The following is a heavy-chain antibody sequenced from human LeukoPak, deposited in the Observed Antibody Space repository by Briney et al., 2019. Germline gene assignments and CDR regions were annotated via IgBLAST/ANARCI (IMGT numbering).Heavy chain of an antibody. CDR3: AKDRSGSYYGTFDY. V-gene: IGHV3-21*04. D-gene: IGHD1-26*01. Sequence: PGGSLRLSCTASGFTFSSYSMNWVRQAPGKGLEWVASISSSSSSIYYADSVKGRFTISRDNAKNSLYLQMNSLRAEDTAVYYCAKDRSGSYYGTFDYWGQGTLVTVSS. J-gene: IGHJ4*02. CDR1: GFTFSSYS. CDR2: ISSSSSSI.